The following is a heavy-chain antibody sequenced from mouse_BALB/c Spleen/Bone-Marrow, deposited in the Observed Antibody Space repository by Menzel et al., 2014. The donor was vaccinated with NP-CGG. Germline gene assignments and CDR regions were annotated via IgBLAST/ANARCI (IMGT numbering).Heavy chain of an antibody. Sequence: DVKLVESGGGLVQPGGSLKLSCAASGFTFSNYGMSWVRQTPDKRLDLVATINSNGGTTYYPDSVKGRFTISRDNAKNTLYLQMSSLKSKDTAMYFCARGLYYVAYGPGFAYWGQGTLVTVSA. J-gene: IGHJ3*01. CDR2: INSNGGTT. D-gene: IGHD2-13*01. CDR1: GFTFSNYG. V-gene: IGHV5-6-3*01. CDR3: ARGLYYVAYGPGFAY.